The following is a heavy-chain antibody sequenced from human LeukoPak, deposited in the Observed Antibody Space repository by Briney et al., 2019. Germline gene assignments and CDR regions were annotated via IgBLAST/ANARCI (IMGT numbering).Heavy chain of an antibody. CDR3: AKGGENWSPDY. Sequence: ASVKVSCKASGGTFSSYAISWVRQAPGQGLEWMGGIIPIFGTANYAQKFQGRVTITADESTSTAYMELSSLRSEDTAVYYCAKGGENWSPDYWGQGTLVTVSS. V-gene: IGHV1-69*13. CDR2: IIPIFGTA. CDR1: GGTFSSYA. D-gene: IGHD1-1*01. J-gene: IGHJ4*02.